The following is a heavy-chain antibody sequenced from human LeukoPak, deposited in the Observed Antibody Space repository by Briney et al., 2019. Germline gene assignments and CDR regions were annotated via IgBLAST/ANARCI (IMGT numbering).Heavy chain of an antibody. CDR1: GGSISSSSYY. J-gene: IGHJ4*02. Sequence: SETLSLTCTVSGGSISSSSYYWGWIRQPPGKGLEWIGSIYYSGSTYYNPSLKSRVTISVDTSKNQFSLKLSSVTAADTAVYYCARSVRRGFNFDYWGQGTLVIVSS. D-gene: IGHD5-12*01. CDR3: ARSVRRGFNFDY. CDR2: IYYSGST. V-gene: IGHV4-39*01.